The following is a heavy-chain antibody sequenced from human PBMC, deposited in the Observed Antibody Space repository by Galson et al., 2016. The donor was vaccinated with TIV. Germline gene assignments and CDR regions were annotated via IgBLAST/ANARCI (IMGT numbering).Heavy chain of an antibody. CDR2: IDLRSVAT. V-gene: IGHV1-2*02. D-gene: IGHD4-17*01. J-gene: IGHJ4*02. Sequence: SVKVSCKASGDTFTGYYVHWVRQAPGQGLEWMGWIDLRSVATNYAQKFQGRVTMTRDTSISTAHMELTRLTPDDTAVYYCARARYGDYFDYWGQGTLVTVSS. CDR1: GDTFTGYY. CDR3: ARARYGDYFDY.